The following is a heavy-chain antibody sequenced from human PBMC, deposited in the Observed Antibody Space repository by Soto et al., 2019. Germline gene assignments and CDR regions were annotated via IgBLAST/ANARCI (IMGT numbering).Heavy chain of an antibody. V-gene: IGHV2-5*01. CDR2: MYSNDDK. Sequence: QITLKESGPTLLKPTQTLTLTCTFSGFSLITSGVGVGWVRYPPGKAMECLALMYSNDDKRFSTSLKSRLTITKDTSKNQVVLTMTNIDTVDTATYYCPHMRGSGLYGMAVWGTGTTVNVSS. D-gene: IGHD3-10*01. CDR1: GFSLITSGVG. CDR3: PHMRGSGLYGMAV. J-gene: IGHJ6*04.